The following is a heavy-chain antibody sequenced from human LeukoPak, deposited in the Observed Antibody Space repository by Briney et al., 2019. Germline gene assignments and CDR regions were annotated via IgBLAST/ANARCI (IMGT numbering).Heavy chain of an antibody. CDR1: GFAFSSYG. CDR3: AFPAHHWLVRGAFDI. V-gene: IGHV3-23*01. Sequence: GGSLRLSCAASGFAFSSYGMSWVRQAPGKGLEWVSDISGTGGNAYYAESVKGRFTISRDNSKNTLYLQMNSLRAEDTAIYYCAFPAHHWLVRGAFDIWGQGTMVTVSS. CDR2: ISGTGGNA. D-gene: IGHD6-19*01. J-gene: IGHJ3*02.